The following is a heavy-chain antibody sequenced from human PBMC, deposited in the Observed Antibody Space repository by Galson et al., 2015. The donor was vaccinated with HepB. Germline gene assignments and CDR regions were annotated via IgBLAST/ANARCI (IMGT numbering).Heavy chain of an antibody. CDR2: IFWRDDQ. J-gene: IGHJ4*02. Sequence: PALVKPTQTLTLTCTFSGFSLRTSAVGVGWVRQSPGKTLEWLALIFWRDDQRYSPSLRSRLTITKDPSKNQVVLTMTNLDPIDTATYYCARSLGLVGPRFDNWGQGTLVTVSS. CDR1: GFSLRTSAVG. CDR3: ARSLGLVGPRFDN. D-gene: IGHD2-8*02. V-gene: IGHV2-5*01.